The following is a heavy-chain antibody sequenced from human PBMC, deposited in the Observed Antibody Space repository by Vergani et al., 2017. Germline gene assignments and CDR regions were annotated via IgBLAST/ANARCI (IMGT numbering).Heavy chain of an antibody. CDR1: GGTFSSYA. CDR3: ASSIDNSSGCYCRIDP. D-gene: IGHD3-22*01. V-gene: IGHV1-69*01. Sequence: QVQLVQSGAEVKKPGSSVKVSCKASGGTFSSYAISWVRQAPGQGLEWMGGIIPIFGTANYAQKFQGRVTITADESTSTAYMELSSLRSEDAAVYYCASSIDNSSGCYCRIDPWGQGTLVTVSS. CDR2: IIPIFGTA. J-gene: IGHJ5*02.